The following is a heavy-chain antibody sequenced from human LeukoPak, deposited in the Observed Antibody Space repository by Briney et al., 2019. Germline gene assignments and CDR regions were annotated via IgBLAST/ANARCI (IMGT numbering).Heavy chain of an antibody. V-gene: IGHV4-59*01. J-gene: IGHJ4*02. D-gene: IGHD3-22*01. CDR1: GGSISSYY. CDR2: IYYSGST. Sequence: PSETLSLTCTVSGGSISSYYWSWIRQPPGKGLEWIGYIYYSGSTNYNPSLKSRDTISVDTSKNQFSLKLSSVTAADTAVYYCARGYDSSGYLIDYWGQGTLVTVSS. CDR3: ARGYDSSGYLIDY.